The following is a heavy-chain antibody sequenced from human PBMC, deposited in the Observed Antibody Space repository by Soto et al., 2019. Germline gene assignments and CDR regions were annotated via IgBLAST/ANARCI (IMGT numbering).Heavy chain of an antibody. J-gene: IGHJ4*02. CDR1: GGTFSRYT. V-gene: IGHV1-69*08. D-gene: IGHD5-12*01. CDR3: ARDLDSGYDWIVGY. Sequence: QVQLVQSGAEVKKPGSSVKVSCEASGGTFSRYTISWVRQAPGQGLEWMGRIVPLVDITNDAQKFQGRVTITADKSASTVYMELRGLRSEDTAIYYCARDLDSGYDWIVGYWGQGTLVTVSS. CDR2: IVPLVDIT.